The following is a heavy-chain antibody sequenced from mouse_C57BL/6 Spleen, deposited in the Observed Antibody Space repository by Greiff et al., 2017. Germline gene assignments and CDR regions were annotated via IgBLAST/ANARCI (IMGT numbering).Heavy chain of an antibody. CDR1: GFTFSDYG. CDR2: ISSGSSTI. J-gene: IGHJ1*03. Sequence: EVMLVESGGGLVKPGGSLKLSCAASGFTFSDYGMHWVRQAPEKGLEWVAYISSGSSTIYYADTVKGRFTISRDNAKNTLFLQMTSLRSEDTAMYYCARGGYYGSYWYFDVWGTGTTVTVSS. D-gene: IGHD1-1*01. CDR3: ARGGYYGSYWYFDV. V-gene: IGHV5-17*01.